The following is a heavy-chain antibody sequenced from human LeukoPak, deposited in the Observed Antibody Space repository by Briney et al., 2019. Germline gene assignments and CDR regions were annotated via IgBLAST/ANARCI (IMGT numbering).Heavy chain of an antibody. J-gene: IGHJ5*01. CDR2: IWYDGSKT. CDR3: ARYGDNGFDY. D-gene: IGHD4-17*01. CDR1: GFTFSCCG. Sequence: PGGSLRLSCAASGFTFSCCGMHWVRQAPGKGLEWVAVIWYDGSKTYYVDSVKGRFTISRDNSQNMLFLQMNTLRAEDTAVYYCARYGDNGFDYWGQGTLVTASS. V-gene: IGHV3-33*01.